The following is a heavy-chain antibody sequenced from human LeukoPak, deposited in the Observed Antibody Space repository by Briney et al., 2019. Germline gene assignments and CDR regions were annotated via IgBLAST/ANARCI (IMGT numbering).Heavy chain of an antibody. V-gene: IGHV7-4-1*02. CDR3: ARDLREKHEGRYYDFWSGYYKFYYYYMDV. CDR2: INTNTGNP. D-gene: IGHD3-3*01. J-gene: IGHJ6*03. CDR1: GYTFTSYA. Sequence: ASVKVSCKASGYTFTSYAMNWVRQAPGQGLEWMGWINTNTGNPTYAQGFTGRFVFSLDTSVSTAYLQISSLKAEDTAVYYCARDLREKHEGRYYDFWSGYYKFYYYYMDVWGKGTTVTVSS.